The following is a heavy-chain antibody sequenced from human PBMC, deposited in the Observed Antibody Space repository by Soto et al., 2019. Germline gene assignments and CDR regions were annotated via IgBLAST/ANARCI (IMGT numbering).Heavy chain of an antibody. V-gene: IGHV3-74*01. Sequence: EVQLVESGGGLIQPGGSLRLSCAASGFSFSDYWIHWVRQVPGKGLVWVSRIKGDETTTNYADFVKGRFTISRDNAKNTVFLQMNSLRVEATAVYYCARGGWKAYYMDVWGKGATVSVSS. CDR2: IKGDETTT. J-gene: IGHJ6*03. CDR1: GFSFSDYW. CDR3: ARGGWKAYYMDV. D-gene: IGHD1-1*01.